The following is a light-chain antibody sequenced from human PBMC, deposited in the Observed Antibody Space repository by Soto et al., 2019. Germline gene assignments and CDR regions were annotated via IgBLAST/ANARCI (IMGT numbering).Light chain of an antibody. V-gene: IGKV3-20*01. CDR2: DTS. J-gene: IGKJ3*01. Sequence: EIVLTQSPGTLSLSPGERATLSCRTSQSVSSSYLAWYQQKPGQAPRLLIYDTSDSATGIPDRVSASGSGTDFTLTISMLEPEDFAVYYCQHYGTSALFGPGTKVDIK. CDR3: QHYGTSAL. CDR1: QSVSSSY.